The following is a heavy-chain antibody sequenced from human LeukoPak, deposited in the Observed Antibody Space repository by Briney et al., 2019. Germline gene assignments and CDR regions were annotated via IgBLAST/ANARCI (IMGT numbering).Heavy chain of an antibody. D-gene: IGHD5-18*01. Sequence: ASVKVSCKASGYTFTSYGISWVRQAPGQGLERMGWISAYNGNTNYAQKLQGRVTMTTDTSTSTAYMELRSLRSDDTAVYYCARDLELWYPVGYWGQGTLVTVSS. V-gene: IGHV1-18*01. CDR3: ARDLELWYPVGY. CDR1: GYTFTSYG. J-gene: IGHJ4*02. CDR2: ISAYNGNT.